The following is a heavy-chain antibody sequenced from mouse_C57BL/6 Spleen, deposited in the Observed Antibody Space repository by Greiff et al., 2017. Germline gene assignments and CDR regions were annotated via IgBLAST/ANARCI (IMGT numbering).Heavy chain of an antibody. V-gene: IGHV1-15*01. CDR2: IDPETGGT. CDR3: TLYYGNLFDY. J-gene: IGHJ2*01. CDR1: GYTFTDYE. D-gene: IGHD2-1*01. Sequence: QVQLQQSGAELVRPGASVTLSCKASGYTFTDYEMHWVKQTPVHGLEWIGAIDPETGGTAYNQKFKGKAILTADKSSSTAYMELRSLTSEDSAVYYCTLYYGNLFDYWGQGTTLTVSS.